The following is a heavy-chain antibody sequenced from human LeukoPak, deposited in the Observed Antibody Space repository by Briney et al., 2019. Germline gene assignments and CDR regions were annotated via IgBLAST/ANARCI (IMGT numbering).Heavy chain of an antibody. Sequence: SETLSLTCTVSGGSISSGDYYWSWIRQPPGKGLEWIGYIYYSGSTYYNPSLKGRVTISVDTSKIQFSLKLSSVTAADTAVYYCARSEYYVNYFDYWGQGTLVTVSS. CDR3: ARSEYYVNYFDY. J-gene: IGHJ4*02. V-gene: IGHV4-30-4*01. CDR2: IYYSGST. CDR1: GGSISSGDYY. D-gene: IGHD3-10*02.